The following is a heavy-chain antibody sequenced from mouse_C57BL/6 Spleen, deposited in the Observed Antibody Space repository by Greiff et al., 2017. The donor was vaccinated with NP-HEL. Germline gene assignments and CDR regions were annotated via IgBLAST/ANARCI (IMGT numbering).Heavy chain of an antibody. CDR1: GYTFTDYE. J-gene: IGHJ3*01. V-gene: IGHV1-15*01. CDR2: IDPETGGT. Sequence: VQLQQSGAELVRPGASVTLSCKASGYTFTDYEMHWVKQTPVHGLEWIGAIDPETGGTAYNQKFKGKAILTADKSSSTAYMELRSLTSEDSAVYYCTRKESLLPSWFAYWGQRTLVTVSA. CDR3: TRKESLLPSWFAY. D-gene: IGHD2-3*01.